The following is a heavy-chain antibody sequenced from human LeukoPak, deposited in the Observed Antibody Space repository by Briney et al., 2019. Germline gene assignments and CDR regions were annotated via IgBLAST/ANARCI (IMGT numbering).Heavy chain of an antibody. CDR2: IFTNGGT. CDR1: GFTVSSVY. J-gene: IGHJ6*04. D-gene: IGHD3-22*01. Sequence: GGSLRLSCAASGFTVSSVYMSWVRQAPGKGLEWVSVIFTNGGTHYADSVKGRFTISRDNSKNTLYLQMNSLRAEDTAVYYCARGPTMKMDVWGKGTTVTVSS. CDR3: ARGPTMKMDV. V-gene: IGHV3-66*01.